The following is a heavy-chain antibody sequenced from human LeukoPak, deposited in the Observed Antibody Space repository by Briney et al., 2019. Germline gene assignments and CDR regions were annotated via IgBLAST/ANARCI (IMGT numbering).Heavy chain of an antibody. CDR3: AKDWAYYYDNYGLDY. CDR1: GFTLSDYY. V-gene: IGHV3-11*04. Sequence: NPGGTLRLSCAASGFTLSDYYMSWIRQAPGKGLEWVSYISSSGSTIDYADSVRGRFTISRDNAKNSLYLQMNSLRAEDTAVYYCAKDWAYYYDNYGLDYWGQGTLVTVSS. CDR2: ISSSGSTI. D-gene: IGHD3-22*01. J-gene: IGHJ4*02.